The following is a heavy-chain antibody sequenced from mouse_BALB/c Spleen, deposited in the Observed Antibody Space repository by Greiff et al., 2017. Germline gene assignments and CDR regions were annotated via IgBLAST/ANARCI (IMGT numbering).Heavy chain of an antibody. CDR2: IDPYNGGT. CDR3: ARLLLRYGYFDV. CDR1: GYAFTSYN. J-gene: IGHJ1*01. Sequence: EVKLVESGPELVKPGASVKVSCKASGYAFTSYNMYWVKQSHGKSLEWIGYIDPYNGGTSYNQKFKGKATLTVDKSSSTAYMHLNSLTSEDSAVYYCARLLLRYGYFDVWGAGTTVTVSS. D-gene: IGHD1-1*01. V-gene: IGHV1S135*01.